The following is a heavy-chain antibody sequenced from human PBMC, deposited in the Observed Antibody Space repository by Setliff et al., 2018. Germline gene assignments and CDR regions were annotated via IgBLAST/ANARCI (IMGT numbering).Heavy chain of an antibody. CDR1: GGSLSDYY. CDR3: RFWDGSYKNDY. V-gene: IGHV4-34*01. Sequence: ASENLSLTCTVYGGSLSDYYWSWIRQPPGKGLEWIVEINHSGSTNYSPSLKSRVTISVDMSKNQLSLKLSSVTAADTAAYYCRFWDGSYKNDYWGQGTLVTVSS. CDR2: INHSGST. J-gene: IGHJ4*02. D-gene: IGHD3-3*01.